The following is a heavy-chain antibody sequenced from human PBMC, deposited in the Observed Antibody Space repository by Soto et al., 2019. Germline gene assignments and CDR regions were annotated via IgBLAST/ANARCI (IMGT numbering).Heavy chain of an antibody. CDR1: CGTFSVLY. CDR3: VRATIWGSYRYPYYFDY. D-gene: IGHD3-16*02. J-gene: IGHJ4*02. Sequence: PSETLRLPYAVYCGTFSVLYWRWIRKPPGKGLEWSGEINHSGSTNYNPYLKSRVTISVDTSKDQFSLKLRSVTAADTAVYYCVRATIWGSYRYPYYFDYWGQGTLVTVYS. CDR2: INHSGST. V-gene: IGHV4-34*01.